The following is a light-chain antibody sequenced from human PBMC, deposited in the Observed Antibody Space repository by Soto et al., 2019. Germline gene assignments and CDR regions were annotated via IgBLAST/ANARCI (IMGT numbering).Light chain of an antibody. CDR3: SPYTSSSTPYV. J-gene: IGLJ1*01. CDR2: DVA. V-gene: IGLV2-14*01. CDR1: SSDVARYNY. Sequence: QSVLTQPASVSGSPGQSITISCTGTSSDVARYNYVSWYQQHPVKAPKLIIYDVANRPSGVSDRFSASKSGNTASLTISGLQADDEADYYCSPYTSSSTPYVFGTGTKVTVL.